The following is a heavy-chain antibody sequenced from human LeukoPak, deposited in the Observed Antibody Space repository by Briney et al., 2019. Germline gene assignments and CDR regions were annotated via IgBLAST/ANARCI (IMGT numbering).Heavy chain of an antibody. D-gene: IGHD3-3*01. V-gene: IGHV1-2*02. J-gene: IGHJ5*02. CDR3: ARNYYDFWSGRPPFDP. CDR1: GYTFTGYY. Sequence: ASVKVSCKASGYTFTGYYMHWVRQAPGQGLEWMGWINPNSGGTNYTQKFQGRVTMTRDTSISTAYMELSRLRSDDTAVYYCARNYYDFWSGRPPFDPWGQGTLVTVSS. CDR2: INPNSGGT.